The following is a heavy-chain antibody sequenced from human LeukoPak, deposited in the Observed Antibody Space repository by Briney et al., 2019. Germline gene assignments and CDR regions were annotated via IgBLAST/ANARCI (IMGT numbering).Heavy chain of an antibody. Sequence: GGSLRLSCVASGFTFSNYWMHWVRQAPGKGLMWVAHIKTDGSVIDYADSVKGRFTISRDNAKNTVYLQMHSLRAEDTAIYYCARDPIRSFNYWGQGILVSVSS. J-gene: IGHJ4*02. CDR3: ARDPIRSFNY. V-gene: IGHV3-74*01. CDR1: GFTFSNYW. CDR2: IKTDGSVI.